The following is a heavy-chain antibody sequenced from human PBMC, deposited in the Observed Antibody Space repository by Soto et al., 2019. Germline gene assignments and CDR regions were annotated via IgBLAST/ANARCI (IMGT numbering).Heavy chain of an antibody. Sequence: SGGSLRLSCAASGFTFSSYDMHWVRQATGKGLEWVSAIGTAGDTYYPGSVKGRFTISRENAKNSLYLQMNSLRAGDTAVYYCARGVYLDYYGSGSYYSKGMDVWGQGTTVTVSS. CDR2: IGTAGDT. CDR1: GFTFSSYD. J-gene: IGHJ6*02. CDR3: ARGVYLDYYGSGSYYSKGMDV. D-gene: IGHD3-10*01. V-gene: IGHV3-13*04.